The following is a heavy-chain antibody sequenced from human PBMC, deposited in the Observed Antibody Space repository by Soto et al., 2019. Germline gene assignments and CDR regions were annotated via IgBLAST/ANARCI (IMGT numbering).Heavy chain of an antibody. Sequence: ESGGGLVQPGGSLRLSCAASGFTFSSYAMSWVRQAPGKGLEWVSAISGSGGSTYYADSVKGRFTISRDNSKNTLYLQMNSLRAEDTAVYYCAKAVVVVVAATPIYYFDYWGQGTLVTVSS. CDR3: AKAVVVVVAATPIYYFDY. CDR1: GFTFSSYA. D-gene: IGHD2-15*01. V-gene: IGHV3-23*01. J-gene: IGHJ4*02. CDR2: ISGSGGST.